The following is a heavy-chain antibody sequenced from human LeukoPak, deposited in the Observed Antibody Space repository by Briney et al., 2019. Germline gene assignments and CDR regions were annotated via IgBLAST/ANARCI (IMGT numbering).Heavy chain of an antibody. J-gene: IGHJ4*02. CDR1: GGSISPYY. V-gene: IGHV4-59*01. CDR2: IYYSGTT. Sequence: SEILSLTCSVSGGSISPYYWSWIRQPPGKGPEWIGYIYYSGTTNYNPSLQSRVTISVATSKNQFSLKLSSVTAADTALYYCARDRASAGGFDYWGQGTLVTVSS. CDR3: ARDRASAGGFDY. D-gene: IGHD2-15*01.